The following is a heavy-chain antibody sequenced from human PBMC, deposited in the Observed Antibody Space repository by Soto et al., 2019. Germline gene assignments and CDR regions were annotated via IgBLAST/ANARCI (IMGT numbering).Heavy chain of an antibody. J-gene: IGHJ5*02. D-gene: IGHD3-10*01. CDR3: ARSDYYGSGSYYTPSWFDP. V-gene: IGHV4-39*01. CDR1: GGSIRSSSYY. Sequence: PSETQSLTCTVSGGSIRSSSYYWGWIRQPPGKVLEWIGTIYYSGDTYYNPSLKSRVTISVDTSKNQFSLKLSSVTATDTAVYYCARSDYYGSGSYYTPSWFDPWGQGTLVTVSS. CDR2: IYYSGDT.